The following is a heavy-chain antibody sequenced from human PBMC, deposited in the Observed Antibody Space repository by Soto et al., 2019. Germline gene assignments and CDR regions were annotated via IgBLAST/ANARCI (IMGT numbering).Heavy chain of an antibody. CDR2: MTYDGATE. J-gene: IGHJ3*01. Sequence: QVRLVESGGGGFKPGTSLRLSCAASGFTFSDYVFHWVRQVAGKGLEWVASMTYDGATEYFADSVKGRFTMSRDNSKRALSLQMNSLRPDDTAVYCIAGNDALEVWGQGTTVTVSS. V-gene: IGHV3-30*14. CDR1: GFTFSDYV. CDR3: AGNDALEV.